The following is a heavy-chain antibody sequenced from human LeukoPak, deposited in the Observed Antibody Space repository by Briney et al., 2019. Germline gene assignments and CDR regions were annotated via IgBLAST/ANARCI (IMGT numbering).Heavy chain of an antibody. V-gene: IGHV3-74*01. CDR2: INSDGSST. CDR1: GFTFDDYA. CDR3: AREYGFGSGSYYP. D-gene: IGHD3-10*01. Sequence: GGSLRLSCAASGFTFDDYAMHWVRQPPGKGLEWVSRINSDGSSTSYADSAKGRFIISRDNAKNTLYLQMNSLRAEDTAVYYCAREYGFGSGSYYPWGQGTLVIVSS. J-gene: IGHJ5*02.